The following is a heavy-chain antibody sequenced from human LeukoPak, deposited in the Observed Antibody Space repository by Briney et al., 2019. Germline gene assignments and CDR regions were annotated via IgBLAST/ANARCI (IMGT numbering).Heavy chain of an antibody. Sequence: PSETLSLTCTVSGGSISSGDYYWSWIRQPPGKGLEWIGYIYYSGSTNYNPSLKSRVTISVDTSKNQFSLKLSSVTAADTAVYYCARDLNRSSTSCHSLDYWGQGTLVTVSS. CDR3: ARDLNRSSTSCHSLDY. D-gene: IGHD2-2*01. J-gene: IGHJ4*02. CDR1: GGSISSGDYY. V-gene: IGHV4-61*08. CDR2: IYYSGST.